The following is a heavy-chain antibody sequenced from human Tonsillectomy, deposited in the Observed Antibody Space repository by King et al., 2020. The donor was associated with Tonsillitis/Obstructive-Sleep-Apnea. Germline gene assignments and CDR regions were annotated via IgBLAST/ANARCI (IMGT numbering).Heavy chain of an antibody. V-gene: IGHV3-23*04. CDR1: GFTFSNYA. CDR2: ISGSGSST. J-gene: IGHJ4*02. CDR3: AKMLGVVVVTAVMAFDS. Sequence: QLVQSGGGLVQPGGSLRLSCAASGFTFSNYAVSWVRQAPGKGLEWVSGISGSGSSTYYADSVKGRFTISRDNSKNTLYLQMNSLRAEDTAVYYCAKMLGVVVVTAVMAFDSWGQGTPVTVSS. D-gene: IGHD2-21*02.